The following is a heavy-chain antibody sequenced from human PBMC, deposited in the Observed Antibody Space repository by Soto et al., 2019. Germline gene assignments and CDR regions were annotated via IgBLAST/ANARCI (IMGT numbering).Heavy chain of an antibody. D-gene: IGHD6-19*01. CDR2: INAGNGNT. Sequence: QVQLVQSGAEVKKPGASVKVSCKASGYTFTSYAMHWVRQAPGQRLEWMGWINAGNGNTKYSQKFQGRVTITRDTSASAAYMELSSLRSEETTVYYCARDLGGWTDYWGQGTLVTVSS. CDR1: GYTFTSYA. V-gene: IGHV1-3*01. CDR3: ARDLGGWTDY. J-gene: IGHJ4*02.